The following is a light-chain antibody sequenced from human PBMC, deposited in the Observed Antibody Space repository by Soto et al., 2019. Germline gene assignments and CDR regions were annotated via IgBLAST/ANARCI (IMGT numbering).Light chain of an antibody. CDR3: QQYGSSGT. CDR2: GAS. V-gene: IGKV3-20*01. Sequence: EIVLTQSPATLSLSPGERATLSCRASQSVDRYLVWYQQKPGQAPRLLIYGASNRATGIPDRFSGSGSGTDFTLTISRLEPEDFSVYYCQQYGSSGTFGQGTKVDIK. CDR1: QSVDRY. J-gene: IGKJ1*01.